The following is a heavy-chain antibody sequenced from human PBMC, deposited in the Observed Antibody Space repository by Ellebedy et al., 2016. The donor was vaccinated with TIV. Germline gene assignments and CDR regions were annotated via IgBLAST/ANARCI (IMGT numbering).Heavy chain of an antibody. D-gene: IGHD3-3*01. Sequence: MPSETLSLTCAVYGGSFSGNYWSWIRQPPGKGLEWIGEINDRGSHNYNPSLKSRITISVDTSKNQFSLKLTSVSAADTAVYYCARGALAILGVVTGYYGLDVWGQGTTVTVSS. CDR1: GGSFSGNY. CDR3: ARGALAILGVVTGYYGLDV. J-gene: IGHJ6*02. V-gene: IGHV4-34*01. CDR2: INDRGSH.